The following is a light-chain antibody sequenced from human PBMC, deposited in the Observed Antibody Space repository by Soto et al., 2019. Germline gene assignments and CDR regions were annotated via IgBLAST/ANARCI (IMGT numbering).Light chain of an antibody. Sequence: DIQMTQSPSTLSASVGDRVTITCRASQSISSWLAWYQQKPGKAPKLLIYKASSLESGVPSRFSGSGSGTECTLTISSLQRDDFATYYCQQYNSYSQTFGQGTKLEIK. V-gene: IGKV1-5*03. CDR3: QQYNSYSQT. CDR2: KAS. J-gene: IGKJ2*01. CDR1: QSISSW.